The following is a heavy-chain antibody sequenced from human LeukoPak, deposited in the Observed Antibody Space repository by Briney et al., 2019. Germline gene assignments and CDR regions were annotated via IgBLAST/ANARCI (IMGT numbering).Heavy chain of an antibody. Sequence: PSETLSLTCTVFGDSIIDSTYYWGWIRQPPGKGLDWIGVINYSGSTYYNPSLRSRVTISVDTSKNQFSLKLNSVTASDTAVYYCARGYDFWGQGTLVNVSS. D-gene: IGHD3-22*01. CDR1: GDSIIDSTYY. CDR2: INYSGST. V-gene: IGHV4-39*01. J-gene: IGHJ4*02. CDR3: ARGYDF.